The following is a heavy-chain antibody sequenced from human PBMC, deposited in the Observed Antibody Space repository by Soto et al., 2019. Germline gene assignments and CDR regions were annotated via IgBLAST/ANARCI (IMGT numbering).Heavy chain of an antibody. CDR3: ARDPAVSTIAAAGTDYYYATDV. D-gene: IGHD6-13*01. CDR1: GGSISSGGYY. J-gene: IGHJ6*02. V-gene: IGHV4-31*03. Sequence: SETLSLTCPVSGGSISSGGYYWSWNRQHPGKGLEWIGYIYYSGSTYYNPSLKSRVTISVDTSKNQFSLKLSSVTAADTAVYYCARDPAVSTIAAAGTDYYYATDVWGQMPTVPVS. CDR2: IYYSGST.